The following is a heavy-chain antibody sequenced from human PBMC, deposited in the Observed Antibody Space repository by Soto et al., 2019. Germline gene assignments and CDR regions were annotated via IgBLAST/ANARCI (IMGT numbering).Heavy chain of an antibody. J-gene: IGHJ5*02. CDR2: IYYRGST. CDR3: ARAERYISTRGLFAP. CDR1: GASISSGFYY. Sequence: QVQLQESGPGLVKPSQTLSLTCTVSGASISSGFYYWTWIRQFPGKGLEWIGYIYYRGSTYYNPSLKSRLTMSIDTSKNQFSLKLMSLTAADTAVYYCARAERYISTRGLFAPWGQGTLFAVSA. D-gene: IGHD2-2*01. V-gene: IGHV4-31*03.